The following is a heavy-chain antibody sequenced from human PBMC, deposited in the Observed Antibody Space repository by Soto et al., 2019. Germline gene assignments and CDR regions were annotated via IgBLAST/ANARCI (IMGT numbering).Heavy chain of an antibody. D-gene: IGHD3-10*01. CDR2: VSTNGRST. Sequence: PGGSLRLSCRASGLAFGNYAMNWVRQVSGRGVEWVAGVSTNGRSTYYADSVRGRFTISRDNSKLTVYLQMNSLRAEDTAVYYCAKDRAFNYFYGMDVWGQGTTVTVSS. J-gene: IGHJ6*02. CDR3: AKDRAFNYFYGMDV. CDR1: GLAFGNYA. V-gene: IGHV3-23*01.